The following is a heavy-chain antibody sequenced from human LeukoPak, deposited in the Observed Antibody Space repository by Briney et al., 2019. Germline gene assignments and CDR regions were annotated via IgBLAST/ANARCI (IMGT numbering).Heavy chain of an antibody. CDR3: AKDQPIAAAGADAFDI. CDR1: GLTLSTFA. D-gene: IGHD6-13*01. J-gene: IGHJ3*02. Sequence: GGSLRLSSAASGLTLSTFAISTGAQAPGQRLRWVSGIGGSGGGAVYADSVQGRFGISRDNFQNTVCFQINSILAAQTALHYFAKDQPIAAAGADAFDIWGQGTMVTVSS. V-gene: IGHV3-23*01. CDR2: IGGSGGGA.